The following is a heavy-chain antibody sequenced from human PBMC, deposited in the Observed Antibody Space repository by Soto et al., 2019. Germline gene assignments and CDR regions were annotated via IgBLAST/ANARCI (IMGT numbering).Heavy chain of an antibody. CDR1: GFTFSSYA. V-gene: IGHV3-30-3*01. CDR3: ARDGGILWFGESPPPFDY. J-gene: IGHJ4*02. Sequence: GGSLRLSCAASGFTFSSYAMHWVRQAPGKGLEWVAVISYDGSNKYYADSVKGRFTISRDNSKNTLYLQMNSLRAEDTAVYYCARDGGILWFGESPPPFDYWGQGTLVTVSS. CDR2: ISYDGSNK. D-gene: IGHD3-10*01.